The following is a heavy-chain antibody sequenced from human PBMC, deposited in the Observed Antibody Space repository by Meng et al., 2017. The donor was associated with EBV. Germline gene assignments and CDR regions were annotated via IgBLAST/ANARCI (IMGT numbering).Heavy chain of an antibody. CDR3: ARDRTSNRFDY. D-gene: IGHD2-8*01. J-gene: IGHJ4*02. Sequence: VQPEEAVGGLLKHGCPIRLSCAASGFTLRSYSMNWVRLAPGKGLEWVSSISSNSIDIYYADLVKGRFTISRDNAKNSLFLQMNSLRAEDTAVYYCARDRTSNRFDYWGQGTLVTVSS. CDR1: GFTLRSYS. V-gene: IGHV3-21*01. CDR2: ISSNSIDI.